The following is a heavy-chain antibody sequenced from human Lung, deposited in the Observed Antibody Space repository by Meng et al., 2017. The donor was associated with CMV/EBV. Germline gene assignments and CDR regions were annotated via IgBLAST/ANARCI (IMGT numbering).Heavy chain of an antibody. J-gene: IGHJ3*02. V-gene: IGHV1-18*01. CDR1: GYTFSSYG. CDR2: IGGYDGRT. D-gene: IGHD3-22*01. CDR3: ARDFYEYDNSGYYDDTFDI. Sequence: ASVKXSCXASGYTFSSYGISWARQAPGQGLEWMGWIGGYDGRTNYRQKFKGRVTVTRDTSTSTAYMEVRSLGSDDTAVYYCARDFYEYDNSGYYDDTFDIXGQGXMVTVSS.